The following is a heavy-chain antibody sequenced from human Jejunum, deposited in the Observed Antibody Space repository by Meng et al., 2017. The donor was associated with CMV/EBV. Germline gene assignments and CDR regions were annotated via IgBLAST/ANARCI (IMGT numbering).Heavy chain of an antibody. Sequence: QVQLVQSGVEVKTPGDSVKVSCKASGYSFTNYGITWIRQAPGQGLEYMGWISPYNGDTNYGQNFQVRMTMTTDTSTTTAYMELRSLRSDDTALYYCTRDGLQYTEGSSYWGQGTLVTVSS. V-gene: IGHV1-18*01. CDR3: TRDGLQYTEGSSY. CDR1: GYSFTNYG. D-gene: IGHD3/OR15-3a*01. J-gene: IGHJ4*02. CDR2: ISPYNGDT.